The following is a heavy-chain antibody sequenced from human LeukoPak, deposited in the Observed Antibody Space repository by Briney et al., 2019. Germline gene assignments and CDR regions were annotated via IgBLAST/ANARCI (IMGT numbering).Heavy chain of an antibody. CDR2: ISYDGNSK. D-gene: IGHD4-23*01. CDR1: GFTLSNYG. V-gene: IGHV3-30*03. CDR3: ARDFGGNGWYNWFDP. J-gene: IGHJ5*02. Sequence: PGGSLRLSCAASGFTLSNYGMHWVRQAPGKGLEWMAMISYDGNSKHYVDSVKGRFTISRDNLENTLYLQMNSLRGEDTALYYCARDFGGNGWYNWFDPWGQGTLVTVSS.